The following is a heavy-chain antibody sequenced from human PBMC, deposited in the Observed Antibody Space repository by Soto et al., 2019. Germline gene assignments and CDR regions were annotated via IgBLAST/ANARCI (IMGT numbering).Heavy chain of an antibody. J-gene: IGHJ3*01. V-gene: IGHV2-5*01. D-gene: IGHD3-22*01. Sequence: ESGPTLVNPTQTLTLTCTFSGFSLRTSGVGVGWIRQPPGKALEWLALIYWNDDKRYSPSLRGSLSVSKDTSRNQVVLTMTNMDPVDTATYYCAHTRRLYGSSGYYSDAFDVWGLGRMVTVSS. CDR1: GFSLRTSGVG. CDR3: AHTRRLYGSSGYYSDAFDV. CDR2: IYWNDDK.